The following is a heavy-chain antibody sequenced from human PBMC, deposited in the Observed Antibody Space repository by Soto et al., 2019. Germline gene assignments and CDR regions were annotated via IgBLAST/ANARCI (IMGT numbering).Heavy chain of an antibody. CDR1: GGSISSSY. J-gene: IGHJ4*02. Sequence: SSALSLTCTFSGGSISSSYWISVRHPPVKGLELIGSIYYSGSTYYNPSLKSRVTISVDTSNNQFSLKLSSVTAADTAVYYCARQADSGYYPRDYWGKGTLVTVAS. V-gene: IGHV4-59*05. D-gene: IGHD3-22*01. CDR2: IYYSGST. CDR3: ARQADSGYYPRDY.